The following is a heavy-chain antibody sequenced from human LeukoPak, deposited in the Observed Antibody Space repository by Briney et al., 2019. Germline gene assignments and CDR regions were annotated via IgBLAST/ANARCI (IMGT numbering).Heavy chain of an antibody. CDR2: IYFSGST. Sequence: SETLSLTCTVSGGSTNSYYWSWIRQPPGKGLEWIGYIYFSGSTNYNPSLKSRVTISVDTSKNQFSLKLSSVTAADTAVYYCARDHSTAPLDYWGQGTLVTVSS. V-gene: IGHV4-59*01. D-gene: IGHD5-18*01. CDR3: ARDHSTAPLDY. J-gene: IGHJ4*02. CDR1: GGSTNSYY.